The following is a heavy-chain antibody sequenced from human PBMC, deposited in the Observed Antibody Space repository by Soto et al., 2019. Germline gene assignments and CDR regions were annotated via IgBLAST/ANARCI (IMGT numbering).Heavy chain of an antibody. Sequence: EVQLVESGGGLVKPGGSLRLSCAASGFTFSSYSMNWVRQAPGKGLEWVSSISSSSSYIYYVDSVKGRFTISRDNAKNSLYLQMNSLRDEDTAVYYCVRDPPRYYGSGSYYNAAVVSYFDIWGRGTLVTVSS. CDR1: GFTFSSYS. D-gene: IGHD3-10*01. CDR2: ISSSSSYI. CDR3: VRDPPRYYGSGSYYNAAVVSYFDI. V-gene: IGHV3-21*01. J-gene: IGHJ2*01.